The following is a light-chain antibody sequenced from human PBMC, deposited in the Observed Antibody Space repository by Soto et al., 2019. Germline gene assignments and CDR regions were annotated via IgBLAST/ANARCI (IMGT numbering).Light chain of an antibody. CDR1: PSVTNF. J-gene: IGKJ5*01. V-gene: IGKV3-11*01. CDR2: GAF. CDR3: QQRNIWPPVT. Sequence: EIVLTQSPATVSLSPGERATLSCRASPSVTNFLAWYQQKPGQAPRLLSYGAFNRATGIPARFSGSGSVTDFTLTISSLEPEDSAIYYCQQRNIWPPVTYGQGTRLEIK.